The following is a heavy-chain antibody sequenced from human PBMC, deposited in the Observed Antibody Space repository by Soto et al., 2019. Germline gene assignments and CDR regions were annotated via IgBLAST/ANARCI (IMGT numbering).Heavy chain of an antibody. CDR2: ISAYNGNT. Sequence: GASVKVSCKASGYTFTSYGISWARQAPGQGLEWMGWISAYNGNTNYAQKLQGKVTMTTDTSTSTAYMELRSLRSDDTAVYYCARDANNLIAAAGPPYFDYWGQGTLVPSPQ. CDR3: ARDANNLIAAAGPPYFDY. CDR1: GYTFTSYG. D-gene: IGHD6-13*01. V-gene: IGHV1-18*01. J-gene: IGHJ4*02.